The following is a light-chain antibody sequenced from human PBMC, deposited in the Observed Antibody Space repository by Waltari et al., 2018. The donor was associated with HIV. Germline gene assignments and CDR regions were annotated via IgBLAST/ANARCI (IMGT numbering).Light chain of an antibody. CDR3: QQFGTSYT. Sequence: EIVLTQSPGTLSLSPGERATLSCRASQTVSNNYLAWYQQKPGQAPRLLIYGASSRATGIPDRFSGSGSGTDFTLTISRLEPEDFAVYYCQQFGTSYTFDQGTKLEVK. V-gene: IGKV3-20*01. J-gene: IGKJ2*01. CDR1: QTVSNNY. CDR2: GAS.